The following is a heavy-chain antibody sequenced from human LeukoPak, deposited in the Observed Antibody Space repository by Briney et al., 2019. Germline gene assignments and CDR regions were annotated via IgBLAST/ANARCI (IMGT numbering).Heavy chain of an antibody. CDR1: GGTFSSYA. D-gene: IGHD5-12*01. J-gene: IGHJ6*03. CDR3: ASGRGRYSGYDALQLGYYMDV. Sequence: ASVKVSCKASGGTFSSYAISWVRQAPGQGLEWMGGIIPIFGTANYAQKFQGRVTITADESTSTAYMELSSLRSEDTAVYYCASGRGRYSGYDALQLGYYMDVWGKGTTVTVSS. V-gene: IGHV1-69*13. CDR2: IIPIFGTA.